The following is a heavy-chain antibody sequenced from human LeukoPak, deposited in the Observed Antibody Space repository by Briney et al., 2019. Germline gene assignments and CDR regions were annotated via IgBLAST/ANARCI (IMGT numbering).Heavy chain of an antibody. Sequence: ASVKVSCKASGGTFSSYAISWVRQAPGQGPEWMGGIIPIFGTANYAQKFQGRVTITTDESTSTAYMELSSLRSEDTAVYYCARGAPGIFGVVEFDYWGQGTLVTVSS. V-gene: IGHV1-69*05. CDR3: ARGAPGIFGVVEFDY. CDR1: GGTFSSYA. J-gene: IGHJ4*02. D-gene: IGHD3-3*01. CDR2: IIPIFGTA.